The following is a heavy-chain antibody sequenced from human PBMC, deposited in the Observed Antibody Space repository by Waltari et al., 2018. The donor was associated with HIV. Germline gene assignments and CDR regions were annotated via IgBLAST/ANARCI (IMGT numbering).Heavy chain of an antibody. D-gene: IGHD3-22*01. V-gene: IGHV1-3*01. CDR3: VREKKGIGVYYAMDV. Sequence: QVQLVQSGAEVKKPGASVKVSCKASGYTFSTFAMHWVRQAPGQRPEWMGWTNAGNGNTKYSQNFQDRVTITRDTSASTAYMELSSLRSEDTALYYCVREKKGIGVYYAMDVWGQGTAVTVSS. J-gene: IGHJ6*02. CDR2: TNAGNGNT. CDR1: GYTFSTFA.